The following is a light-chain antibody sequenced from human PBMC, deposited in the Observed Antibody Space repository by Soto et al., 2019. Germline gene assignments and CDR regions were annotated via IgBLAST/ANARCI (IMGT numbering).Light chain of an antibody. CDR2: GAS. Sequence: DIGLTQSPAVMSVSPGERATLSCRASQSISRSLAWYQQKPGQAPRLLIFGASTRATGIPARFSGSGSGTEFTLTISSLQPEDVAAYYCQKYNSAPLTFGGGTKVDIK. CDR1: QSISRS. CDR3: QKYNSAPLT. J-gene: IGKJ4*01. V-gene: IGKV3-15*01.